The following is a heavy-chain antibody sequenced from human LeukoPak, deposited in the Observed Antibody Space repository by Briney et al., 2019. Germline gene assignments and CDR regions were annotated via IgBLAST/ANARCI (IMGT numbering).Heavy chain of an antibody. V-gene: IGHV3-53*01. CDR1: GFTVITND. Sequence: GGSLRLSCAASGFTVITNDLTWVRQAPGKGLEWVSVLYSDGNTKYADSVQGRFTISRDNSRNTLYLEMNSLSPDDTAVYYCARGVEPLAANTLAYWGQGTLVTVSS. CDR3: ARGVEPLAANTLAY. J-gene: IGHJ4*02. D-gene: IGHD1-14*01. CDR2: LYSDGNT.